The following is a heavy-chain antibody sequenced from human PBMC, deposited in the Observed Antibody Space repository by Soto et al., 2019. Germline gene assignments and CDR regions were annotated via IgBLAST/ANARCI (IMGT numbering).Heavy chain of an antibody. V-gene: IGHV1-18*04. CDR1: GYTFTSYG. Sequence: ASVKVSCKASGYTFTSYGISWVRQAPGQGLEWMGWISAYNGNTNYAQKLQGRVTMTTDTSTSTAYMELRSRRSDDTAVYYCARVDRYYDILTGESAFDIWGQGTMVTVSS. J-gene: IGHJ3*02. CDR2: ISAYNGNT. D-gene: IGHD3-9*01. CDR3: ARVDRYYDILTGESAFDI.